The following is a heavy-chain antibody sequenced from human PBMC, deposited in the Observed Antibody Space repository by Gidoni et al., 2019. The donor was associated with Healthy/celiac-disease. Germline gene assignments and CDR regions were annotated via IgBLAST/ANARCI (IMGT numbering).Heavy chain of an antibody. V-gene: IGHV3-21*01. J-gene: IGHJ4*02. CDR1: GFTFSSYS. CDR2: ISSSSSYI. CDR3: ARVRYYYDSSGPLNY. Sequence: EVQLVESGGGLVKPGGSLRLSCAASGFTFSSYSMNWVRQAPGKGREWVSSISSSSSYIYDADSGKGRFTISRDNAKNSLYLQMNSLRAEDTAVYYCARVRYYYDSSGPLNYWGQGTLVTVSS. D-gene: IGHD3-22*01.